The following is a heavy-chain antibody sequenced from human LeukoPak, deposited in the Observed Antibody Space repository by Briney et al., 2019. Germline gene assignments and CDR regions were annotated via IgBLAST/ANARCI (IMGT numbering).Heavy chain of an antibody. J-gene: IGHJ3*02. CDR3: ATLRTDAFDI. CDR1: GYTFTSYY. V-gene: IGHV1-46*01. D-gene: IGHD4-17*01. CDR2: INPSGGST. Sequence: GASVKVSCKASGYTFTSYYMLWVRQARGQGLEWMGIINPSGGSTSYAQKFQGRVTMTRDMSTSTDYMELSSLRSEDTAVYYCATLRTDAFDIWGQRTMVTVSS.